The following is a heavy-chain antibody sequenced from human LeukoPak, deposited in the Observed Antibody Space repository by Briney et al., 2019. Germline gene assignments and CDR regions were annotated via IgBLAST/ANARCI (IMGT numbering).Heavy chain of an antibody. CDR3: ARGEGSGWDAFDY. J-gene: IGHJ4*02. V-gene: IGHV1-2*02. CDR2: INPNSGAA. D-gene: IGHD6-19*01. Sequence: ASVKVSCKASGYTFTSYTIHWVRQAPGQGLEWMGWINPNSGAANYAQKFQGRVTLTRDTSISTAYMELSRLRSDDTAVYFCARGEGSGWDAFDYWGQETLVTVSS. CDR1: GYTFTSYT.